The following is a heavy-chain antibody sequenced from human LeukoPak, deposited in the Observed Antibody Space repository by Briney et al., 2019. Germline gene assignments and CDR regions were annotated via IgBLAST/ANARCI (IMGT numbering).Heavy chain of an antibody. CDR3: ARAVPPSLEWFCY. V-gene: IGHV1-18*01. Sequence: GASVKVSCKASGYTFSSYGISWVRQAPGQGLEWMGWITPYNGNTNYAHKLQGRVTMTTDTSTSTAYMELRSLRSDDTAVYYCARAVPPSLEWFCYWGQGTLVTVSS. D-gene: IGHD3-3*01. J-gene: IGHJ4*02. CDR1: GYTFSSYG. CDR2: ITPYNGNT.